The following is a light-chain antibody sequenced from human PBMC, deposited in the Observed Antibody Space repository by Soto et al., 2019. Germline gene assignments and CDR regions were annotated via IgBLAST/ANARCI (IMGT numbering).Light chain of an antibody. CDR2: GAS. CDR3: QQYHTSPLT. CDR1: QIVISSY. Sequence: EIVFTHSPCTLSLSPWERATFSFRSIQIVISSYIAWYQQKRGQAPRRLIYGASIRATGIPDRFSGSGSGTDFTLTISRLEPEDFALYYCQQYHTSPLTFGQGTKVDIK. V-gene: IGKV3-20*01. J-gene: IGKJ1*01.